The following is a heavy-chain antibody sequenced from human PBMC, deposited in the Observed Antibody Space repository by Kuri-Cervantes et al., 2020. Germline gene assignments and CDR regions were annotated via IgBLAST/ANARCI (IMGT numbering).Heavy chain of an antibody. CDR3: AIDQFEGYDILTGYLIDHYYYGMDV. J-gene: IGHJ6*02. CDR2: ISSSGSTI. Sequence: GESLKISCAASGFTFSDYYMSWIRQAPGKGLEWVSYISSSGSTIYYADSVKGRFTISRDNAKNSLYLQMNNLRAEDTAVYYCAIDQFEGYDILTGYLIDHYYYGMDVWGQGNTVTVSS. CDR1: GFTFSDYY. V-gene: IGHV3-11*01. D-gene: IGHD3-9*01.